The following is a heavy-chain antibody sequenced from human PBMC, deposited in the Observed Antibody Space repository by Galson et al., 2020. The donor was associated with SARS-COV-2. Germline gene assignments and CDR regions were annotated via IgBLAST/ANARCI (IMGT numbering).Heavy chain of an antibody. J-gene: IGHJ2*01. D-gene: IGHD3-16*01. CDR1: GGSISGYY. CDR3: ARVSHGGSSRPYWYFDL. Sequence: ASETLSLTCTVSGGSISGYYWSWIRQPPGKGLEWIGYLYDSGATNYNPSLKSPVTISLDTSKNQFSLKLSSLTAADTALYFCARVSHGGSSRPYWYFDLWGRGTLVTVSA. V-gene: IGHV4-59*01. CDR2: LYDSGAT.